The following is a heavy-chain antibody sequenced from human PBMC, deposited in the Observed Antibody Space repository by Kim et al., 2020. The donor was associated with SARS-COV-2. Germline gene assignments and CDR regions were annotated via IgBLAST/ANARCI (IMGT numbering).Heavy chain of an antibody. J-gene: IGHJ6*02. CDR2: INTNTGNP. V-gene: IGHV7-4-1*02. CDR1: GYTFTSYA. CDR3: ARPKKRPYTAMVYYYYGMDV. D-gene: IGHD5-18*01. Sequence: ASVKVSCKASGYTFTSYAMNWVRQAPGQGLEWMGWINTNTGNPTYAQGFTGRFVFSLDTSVSTAYLQISSLKAEDTAVYYCARPKKRPYTAMVYYYYGMDVWGQGTTVTVSS.